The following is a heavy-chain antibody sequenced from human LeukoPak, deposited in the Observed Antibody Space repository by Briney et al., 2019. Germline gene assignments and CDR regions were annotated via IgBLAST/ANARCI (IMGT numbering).Heavy chain of an antibody. J-gene: IGHJ4*02. CDR2: IIPIFGTA. CDR3: ASAGWIRRTIDY. CDR1: GGTFSSYA. Sequence: GASVKVSCKASGGTFSSYAISWVRQAPGQGLEWMGGIIPIFGTANYAQKFQGRVTITADESTSTAYMELSSLRSEDTAVYYCASAGWIRRTIDYWGLGTLVTVSS. V-gene: IGHV1-69*13. D-gene: IGHD5-18*01.